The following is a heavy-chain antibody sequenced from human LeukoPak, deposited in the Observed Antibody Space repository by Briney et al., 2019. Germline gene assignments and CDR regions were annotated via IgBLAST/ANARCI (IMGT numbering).Heavy chain of an antibody. V-gene: IGHV7-4-1*02. J-gene: IGHJ3*02. CDR3: ASRWSSWYEKNDAFDI. CDR1: GYTFTSYA. Sequence: ASVKVSCKASGYTFTSYAMNWVRQAPGQGLEWMGWINTNTGNPTYAQGFTGWFVFSLDTSVSTAYLQISSLKAEDTAVYYCASRWSSWYEKNDAFDIWGQGTMVTVSS. CDR2: INTNTGNP. D-gene: IGHD6-13*01.